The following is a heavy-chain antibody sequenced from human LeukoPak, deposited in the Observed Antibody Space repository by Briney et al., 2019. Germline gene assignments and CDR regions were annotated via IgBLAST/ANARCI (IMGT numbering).Heavy chain of an antibody. J-gene: IGHJ6*03. D-gene: IGHD4-11*01. CDR1: GGSISSSNW. CDR2: IYHSGST. V-gene: IGHV4-4*02. Sequence: WETLSLTCAVSGGSISSSNWWSWVRQPPGKGLEWIGEIYHSGSTNYNPSLKSRVTISVDKSKNQFSLKLSSVTAADTAVYYCARDLSNQGYYYTDVWGKGTTVTVSS. CDR3: ARDLSNQGYYYTDV.